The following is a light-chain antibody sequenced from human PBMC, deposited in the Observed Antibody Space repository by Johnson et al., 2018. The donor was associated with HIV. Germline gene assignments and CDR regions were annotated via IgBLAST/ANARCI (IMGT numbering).Light chain of an antibody. CDR1: NSNIGNNY. V-gene: IGLV1-51*01. CDR3: GTWDSSLSAVYV. Sequence: QPVLTQPPSVSAAPGQKVTISCSGSNSNIGNNYVSWYQQLPGTAPKLLIYDNNKRPSGIPDRFSGSKSGTSATLGITGLQTGDEADYYCGTWDSSLSAVYVFGTGTKVTVL. J-gene: IGLJ1*01. CDR2: DNN.